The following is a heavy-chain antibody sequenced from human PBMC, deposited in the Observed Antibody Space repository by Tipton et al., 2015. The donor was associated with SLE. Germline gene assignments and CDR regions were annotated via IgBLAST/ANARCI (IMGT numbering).Heavy chain of an antibody. Sequence: TLSLTCTVSGGSISTYYWSWIRQPPGKGLEWIGYIYYSGRTNYNPSLKSRVTISVDTSKNQFYLKLSSVTAADTAVYYCARAGAGYYYYSYMDVWGKGTTLTVSS. CDR3: ARAGAGYYYYSYMDV. CDR2: IYYSGRT. V-gene: IGHV4-59*01. J-gene: IGHJ6*03. CDR1: GGSISTYY.